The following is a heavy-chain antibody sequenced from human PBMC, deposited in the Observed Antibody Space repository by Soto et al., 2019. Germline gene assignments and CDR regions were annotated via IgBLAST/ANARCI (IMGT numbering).Heavy chain of an antibody. CDR3: ERKGGAARGFDY. J-gene: IGHJ4*02. CDR2: IHYSGST. Sequence: NPSETLSLTCTVSGGSVSSGSYYWSRIRQPPGKGLEWIGYIHYSGSTNYNPSLKSRVTISVDTSKNQFSLKLSSVTAADTAVYYCERKGGAARGFDYWGQGTLVTVSS. D-gene: IGHD6-6*01. V-gene: IGHV4-61*01. CDR1: GGSVSSGSYY.